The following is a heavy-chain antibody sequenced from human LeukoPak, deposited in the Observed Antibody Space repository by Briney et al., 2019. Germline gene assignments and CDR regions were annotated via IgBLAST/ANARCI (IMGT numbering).Heavy chain of an antibody. J-gene: IGHJ5*02. Sequence: PSETLSLTCTVSGGSISSYYWSWIRQPPGKGLEWIGYIYYSGSTNYNPSLKSRVTISVDTSKNQFSLKLSSVTAADTAVYYCARGGYVFWSGSKNWFDPWGQGTLVTVSS. CDR1: GGSISSYY. CDR3: ARGGYVFWSGSKNWFDP. V-gene: IGHV4-59*01. CDR2: IYYSGST. D-gene: IGHD3-3*01.